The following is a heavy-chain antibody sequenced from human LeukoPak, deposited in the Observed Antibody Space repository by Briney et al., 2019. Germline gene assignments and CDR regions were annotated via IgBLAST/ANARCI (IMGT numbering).Heavy chain of an antibody. Sequence: PGGSLRLSCAASGFTISSYVMSWVRQAPGKGLEWVSGISVSSGSTYYADSVKGRFTISGDNSKNTLFLQMNSLRAEDTAVYYCAKNSYDSSGYYSPDYWGQGTLVTVSS. CDR2: ISVSSGST. CDR1: GFTISSYV. J-gene: IGHJ4*02. D-gene: IGHD3-22*01. CDR3: AKNSYDSSGYYSPDY. V-gene: IGHV3-23*01.